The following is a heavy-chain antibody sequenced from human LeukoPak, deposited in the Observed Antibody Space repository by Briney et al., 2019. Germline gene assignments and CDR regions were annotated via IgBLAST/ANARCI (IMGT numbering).Heavy chain of an antibody. Sequence: GGSLTLSCTASGFAFDEHGMSWIRQVPGKGLEWVSDINWSGGSTGYADPLRGRFTNSRDNDKNSLYLQMDSLRAEDTALYYCARAPITSQFYFDYWGQGTLVTVSS. D-gene: IGHD2-2*01. V-gene: IGHV3-20*04. CDR3: ARAPITSQFYFDY. CDR1: GFAFDEHG. CDR2: INWSGGST. J-gene: IGHJ4*02.